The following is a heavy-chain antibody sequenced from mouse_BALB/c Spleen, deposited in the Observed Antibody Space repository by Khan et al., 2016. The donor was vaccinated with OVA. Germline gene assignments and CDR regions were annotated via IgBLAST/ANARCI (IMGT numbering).Heavy chain of an antibody. V-gene: IGHV1-4*01. Sequence: QVQLKQSGAELARPGASVKMSCKASGYTFTSYTFHWIKERPGQGLEWIGNINPSNGYTNYNQKFKDKATLTTDKSSTTAYLQLSSLTSDDSAVYNCVRDGAYHRSDGRFAYWGQGTLVTVSA. J-gene: IGHJ3*01. CDR2: INPSNGYT. CDR3: VRDGAYHRSDGRFAY. D-gene: IGHD2-14*01. CDR1: GYTFTSYT.